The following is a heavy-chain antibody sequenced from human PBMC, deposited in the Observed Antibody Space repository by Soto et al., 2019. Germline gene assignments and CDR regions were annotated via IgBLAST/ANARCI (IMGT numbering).Heavy chain of an antibody. Sequence: ASVKVSCKASGYTFTSYGIRWVRQVPGQEPEWLGWISAYNGKTNYAQKLQGRVTMATDTSTSTAYMELRSLRSDDTAVYYCARGRYDSSGYYYSPYYYYGMDVWGQGTTVTVSS. V-gene: IGHV1-18*01. CDR2: ISAYNGKT. D-gene: IGHD3-22*01. CDR1: GYTFTSYG. J-gene: IGHJ6*02. CDR3: ARGRYDSSGYYYSPYYYYGMDV.